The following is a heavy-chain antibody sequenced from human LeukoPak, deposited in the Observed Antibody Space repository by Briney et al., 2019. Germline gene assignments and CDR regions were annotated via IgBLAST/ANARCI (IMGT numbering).Heavy chain of an antibody. D-gene: IGHD5-24*01. CDR3: ARVREPGDRDDYFDY. CDR2: INTDGSST. J-gene: IGHJ4*02. Sequence: GGSLRLSCEASGFTFTTYWIHWVRQGPGKGLVWVSRINTDGSSTSYADSVKGRFTISRDNAKNTLYLQMNSLRAEDTAVYYCARVREPGDRDDYFDYWGQGTLVTVSS. V-gene: IGHV3-74*01. CDR1: GFTFTTYW.